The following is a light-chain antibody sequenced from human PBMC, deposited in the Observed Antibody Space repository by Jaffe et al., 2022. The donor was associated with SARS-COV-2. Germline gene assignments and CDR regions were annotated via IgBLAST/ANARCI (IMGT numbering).Light chain of an antibody. CDR2: GNS. J-gene: IGLJ3*02. V-gene: IGLV1-40*01. CDR3: QSYDSSLSGRWV. CDR1: SSNIGAGYD. Sequence: QSVLTQPPSVSGAPGQRVTISCTGSSSNIGAGYDVHWYQQLPGTAPKLLIYGNSNRPSGVPDRFSGSKSGTSVSLAITGLQAEDEADYYCQSYDSSLSGRWVFGGGTKLTVL.